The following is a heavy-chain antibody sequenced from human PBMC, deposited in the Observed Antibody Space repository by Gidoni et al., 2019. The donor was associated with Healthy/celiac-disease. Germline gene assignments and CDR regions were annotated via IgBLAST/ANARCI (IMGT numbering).Heavy chain of an antibody. D-gene: IGHD1-7*01. CDR1: GFTFSRYS. V-gene: IGHV3-21*01. J-gene: IGHJ4*02. Sequence: EVQLVESGGGLVKHGGSLRLSCAASGFTFSRYSMNWVRQAPGKGLEWVSSMCSSSSYIYYADSVKGRFTISRDNAKNSLYLQMNSLRAEDTAVYYCARASITGTTIYWGQGTLVTVSS. CDR2: MCSSSSYI. CDR3: ARASITGTTIY.